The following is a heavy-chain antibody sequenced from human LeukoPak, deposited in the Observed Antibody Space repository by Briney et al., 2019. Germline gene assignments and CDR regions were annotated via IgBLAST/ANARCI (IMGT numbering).Heavy chain of an antibody. J-gene: IGHJ4*02. CDR2: IFYSGST. V-gene: IGHV4-59*01. Sequence: SETLSLTCTVSIDSISSYYWSWIRQPPGKGLEWVGYIFYSGSTNYNPSLKSRVTISVDTSKNQLSLKLNPVTAADTAVYYCAGSYNWSDDFDYWGPGTLVTVSS. CDR1: IDSISSYY. CDR3: AGSYNWSDDFDY. D-gene: IGHD1-1*01.